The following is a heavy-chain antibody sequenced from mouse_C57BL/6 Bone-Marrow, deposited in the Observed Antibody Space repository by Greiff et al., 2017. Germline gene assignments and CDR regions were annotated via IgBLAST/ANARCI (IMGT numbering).Heavy chain of an antibody. Sequence: QVQLQQSGAELARPGASVKLSCKASGYTFTSYGISWVKQRTGQGLEWIGEIYPRSGNTYYNEKFKGKATLTADKSSSTAYMQLRSLTSEDSAVYLCARHERWGGYWGQGTTLTVAS. V-gene: IGHV1-81*01. D-gene: IGHD1-1*02. CDR3: ARHERWGGY. CDR2: IYPRSGNT. J-gene: IGHJ2*01. CDR1: GYTFTSYG.